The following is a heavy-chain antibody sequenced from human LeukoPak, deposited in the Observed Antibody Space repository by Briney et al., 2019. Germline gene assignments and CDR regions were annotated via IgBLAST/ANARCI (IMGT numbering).Heavy chain of an antibody. J-gene: IGHJ4*02. CDR3: ARRRNYLSHFDY. V-gene: IGHV4-59*01. D-gene: IGHD1-7*01. CDR1: GGSISSYY. Sequence: SETLSLTCTVSGGSISSYYWSWIRQPPGKGLEWIGYIYYSGSTNYNPSLKSRVTISVDTSKNQFSLKLSSVTAADTAVYYCARRRNYLSHFDYWGQGTLVTVSS. CDR2: IYYSGST.